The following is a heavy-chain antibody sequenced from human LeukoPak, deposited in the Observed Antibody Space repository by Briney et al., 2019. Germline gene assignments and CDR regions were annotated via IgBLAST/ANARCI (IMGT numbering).Heavy chain of an antibody. V-gene: IGHV4-59*01. CDR2: IYYSGST. D-gene: IGHD6-19*01. J-gene: IGHJ4*02. Sequence: SETLSLTCTVSGGSITSYYWSWIRQPPGKGLEWIGYIYYSGSTKYNPSLKSRVTISVDTSKIQFSLKLSSVTAADTAVYYCARGAGAGTTDWGRYFDYWGQGTLVTVSS. CDR3: ARGAGAGTTDWGRYFDY. CDR1: GGSITSYY.